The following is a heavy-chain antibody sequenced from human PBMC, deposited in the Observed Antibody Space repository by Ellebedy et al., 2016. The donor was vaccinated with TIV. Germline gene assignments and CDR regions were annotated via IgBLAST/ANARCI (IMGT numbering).Heavy chain of an antibody. V-gene: IGHV1-69*13. CDR2: IIPVFDRT. J-gene: IGHJ6*02. Sequence: SVKVSCKASGGTFSTYAINWVRQAPGEGLEWIGGIIPVFDRTNYAQKFQGRVTITADESTGTVDLELSGLRSDDTAVYYCAKPYGDYARAYYYFYYGMDVWGQGTTVTVSS. CDR1: GGTFSTYA. CDR3: AKPYGDYARAYYYFYYGMDV. D-gene: IGHD4-17*01.